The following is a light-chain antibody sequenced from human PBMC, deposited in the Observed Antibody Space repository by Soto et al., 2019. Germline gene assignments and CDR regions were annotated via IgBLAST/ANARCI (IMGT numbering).Light chain of an antibody. Sequence: DIQMTQSPSTLSASVGDRVTITCRASQSISVWLAWYQQKAGKAPNLLIYKASRLESGVPSRCSGGGSATEVTLTIISRQADDIATDSCQQYNSYSWTFGQGTKVDIK. CDR3: QQYNSYSWT. J-gene: IGKJ1*01. CDR2: KAS. CDR1: QSISVW. V-gene: IGKV1-5*03.